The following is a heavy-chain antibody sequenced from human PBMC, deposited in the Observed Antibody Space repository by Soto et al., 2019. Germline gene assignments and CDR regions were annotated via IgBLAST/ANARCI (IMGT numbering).Heavy chain of an antibody. CDR2: IFSNDEK. V-gene: IGHV2-26*01. CDR3: ARMIFGDLYYFDY. Sequence: SGPTLVNPTETLTLTCIVSGFSLSNARMGVSWIRQPPGKALEWLAHIFSNDEKSYSTSLKSRLTISKDTSKSQVVLTMTNMDPVDTATYYCARMIFGDLYYFDYWGQGTLVTVSS. D-gene: IGHD4-17*01. J-gene: IGHJ4*02. CDR1: GFSLSNARMG.